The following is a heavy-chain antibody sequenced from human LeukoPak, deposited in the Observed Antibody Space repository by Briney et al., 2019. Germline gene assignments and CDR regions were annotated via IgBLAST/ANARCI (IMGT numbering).Heavy chain of an antibody. CDR3: AKFDGGYSSSWYGYPPFDY. J-gene: IGHJ4*02. D-gene: IGHD6-13*01. Sequence: PGGSLRLSCAASGFIFSSYATSWVRQAPGKGLEWVSAISGSGGSTYYADSVKGRFTISRDNSKNTLYLQMNSLRAEDTAVYYCAKFDGGYSSSWYGYPPFDYWGQGTLVTVSS. CDR2: ISGSGGST. CDR1: GFIFSSYA. V-gene: IGHV3-23*01.